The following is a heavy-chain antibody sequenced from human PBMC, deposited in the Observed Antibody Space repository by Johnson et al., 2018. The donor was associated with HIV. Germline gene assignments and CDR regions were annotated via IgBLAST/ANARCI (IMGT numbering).Heavy chain of an antibody. CDR2: ISSDGSST. CDR3: ARSGPNWAFDF. CDR1: GFTVSSNY. V-gene: IGHV3-74*02. Sequence: VQLVESGGGLVQPGGSLRLSCAASGFTVSSNYMSWVRQAPGKGLVWVSRISSDGSSTYYADSVKGRFTISRDNAKNTMFVQMNSLRAEDTAVYYCARSGPNWAFDFWGQGTMVTVSS. J-gene: IGHJ3*01. D-gene: IGHD1-1*01.